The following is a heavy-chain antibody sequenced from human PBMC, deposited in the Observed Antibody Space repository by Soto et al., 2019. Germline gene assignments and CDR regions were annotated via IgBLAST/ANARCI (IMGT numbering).Heavy chain of an antibody. D-gene: IGHD6-13*01. Sequence: SETLSLTCTVSGGSISSYYWSWIRQPPGKGLEWIGYIYYSGSTNYNPSLKSRVTISVDTSKNQFSLKLSSVTAADTAVYYCARMIAAAGNFDYWGQGTLVTVSS. CDR2: IYYSGST. CDR3: ARMIAAAGNFDY. CDR1: GGSISSYY. J-gene: IGHJ4*02. V-gene: IGHV4-59*08.